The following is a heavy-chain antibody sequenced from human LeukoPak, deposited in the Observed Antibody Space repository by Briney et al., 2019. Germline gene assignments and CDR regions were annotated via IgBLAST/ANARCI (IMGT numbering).Heavy chain of an antibody. V-gene: IGHV1-18*01. J-gene: IGHJ3*02. D-gene: IGHD2-21*01. CDR2: ISAYSGDT. Sequence: ASVKVSCKCTGYTFPNYGFTWLRQAPGQRLAWMGWISAYSGDTNYAQTLQGRVTMTTDTPTTTVYMELRSLGSDDTAVYYCARAPYQSDAFDIWGQGTMVTVSS. CDR1: GYTFPNYG. CDR3: ARAPYQSDAFDI.